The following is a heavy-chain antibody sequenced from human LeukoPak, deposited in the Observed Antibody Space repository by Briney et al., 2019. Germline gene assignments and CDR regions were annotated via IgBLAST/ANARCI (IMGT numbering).Heavy chain of an antibody. J-gene: IGHJ6*03. CDR3: ARPRAPYKNHHYYYYMDV. V-gene: IGHV3-64*02. CDR2: ISVNGGTK. Sequence: GGSLRLSCAASGFTFSSYWMHWVRQAPGKGLEYVSGISVNGGTKYYADSVEGRFTITRDNSKNTLFLQLGSLRPDDTAVYYCARPRAPYKNHHYYYYMDVWGKGTTVAVSS. D-gene: IGHD5-24*01. CDR1: GFTFSSYW.